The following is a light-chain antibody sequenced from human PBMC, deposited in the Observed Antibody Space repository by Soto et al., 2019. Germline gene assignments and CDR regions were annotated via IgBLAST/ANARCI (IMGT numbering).Light chain of an antibody. CDR3: QTWGTGIWV. CDR1: SGHSSYA. V-gene: IGLV4-69*01. CDR2: VNSDGSH. J-gene: IGLJ3*02. Sequence: QLVLTQSPSASASLGASVKLTCTLSSGHSSYAIAWHQQQPEKGPRYLMKVNSDGSHSKGDGIPDRFSGSSSGAERYLTISSLQSEDEADYYCQTWGTGIWVFGGGTKVTV.